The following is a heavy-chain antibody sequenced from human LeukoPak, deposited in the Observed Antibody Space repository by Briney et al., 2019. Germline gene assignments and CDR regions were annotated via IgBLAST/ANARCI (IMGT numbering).Heavy chain of an antibody. J-gene: IGHJ4*02. CDR2: IIPIFGTA. Sequence: GASVKVSCKASGGTFSSYAISWVRQAPGQGLEWMGGIIPIFGTANYAQKFQGRVTITADESTSTAYMELSSLRSEDTAVYYCARRTYSRSSSIFDNWGQGTLVTVSS. CDR3: ARRTYSRSSSIFDN. D-gene: IGHD6-6*01. CDR1: GGTFSSYA. V-gene: IGHV1-69*13.